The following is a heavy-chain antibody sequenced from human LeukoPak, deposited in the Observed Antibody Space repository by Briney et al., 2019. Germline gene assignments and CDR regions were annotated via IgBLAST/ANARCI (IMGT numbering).Heavy chain of an antibody. CDR3: ARDYLDAFDI. V-gene: IGHV4-4*07. J-gene: IGHJ3*02. CDR1: AGSISTYY. D-gene: IGHD2/OR15-2a*01. CDR2: INRSGST. Sequence: SETLSLTCTVSAGSISTYYWSWIRQPAGKGLEWIGRINRSGSTNYNPSLNSRVTMSVDTSRNQFSLKLSSVTAADTAVYYCARDYLDAFDIWGQGTMVTVSS.